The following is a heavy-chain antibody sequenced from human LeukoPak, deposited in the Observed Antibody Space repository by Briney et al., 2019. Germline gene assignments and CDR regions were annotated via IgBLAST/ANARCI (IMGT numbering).Heavy chain of an antibody. CDR3: AKGGSTSRVTTSRVVFGYYYYLDV. V-gene: IGHV3-23*01. Sequence: HSGGSLRLSCAPSGFTFSSHAMSWVRQAPGKGLEWVSSLSGSGGTTYHADSVKGRFSISRDNSKNTLYLQLNSLRAEDTAVYYCAKGGSTSRVTTSRVVFGYYYYLDVWGKGTPVTVSS. D-gene: IGHD4-17*01. CDR2: LSGSGGTT. CDR1: GFTFSSHA. J-gene: IGHJ6*03.